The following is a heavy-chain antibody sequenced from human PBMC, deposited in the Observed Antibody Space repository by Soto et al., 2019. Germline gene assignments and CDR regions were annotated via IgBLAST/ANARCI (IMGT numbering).Heavy chain of an antibody. V-gene: IGHV3-23*01. D-gene: IGHD6-19*01. CDR2: ISGSGGST. Sequence: EVQLLESGGGLVQPGGSLRLSCAASGFTFSSYAMSWVRQAPGKGLEWVSAISGSGGSTYYADSVKGRFTISRDNSKNTLYLQMNSLRAEDTAVYYCAKPTLAVAGLSYYYYMDVWGKGTTVTVSS. CDR1: GFTFSSYA. J-gene: IGHJ6*03. CDR3: AKPTLAVAGLSYYYYMDV.